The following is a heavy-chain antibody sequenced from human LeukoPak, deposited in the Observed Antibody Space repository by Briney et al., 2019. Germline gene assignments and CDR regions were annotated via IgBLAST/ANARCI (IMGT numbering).Heavy chain of an antibody. D-gene: IGHD5-24*01. J-gene: IGHJ4*02. CDR2: IGSSGSTI. CDR3: ARDLTPGVDGYNFYFDY. V-gene: IGHV3-11*01. Sequence: GGSLRLSCAASGFTFSDYYMSWIRQAPGKGLEWVSYIGSSGSTIYYADSVKGRFTISRDNAKNSLYLQMNSLRAEDTAVYYCARDLTPGVDGYNFYFDYWGQGTLVTVSS. CDR1: GFTFSDYY.